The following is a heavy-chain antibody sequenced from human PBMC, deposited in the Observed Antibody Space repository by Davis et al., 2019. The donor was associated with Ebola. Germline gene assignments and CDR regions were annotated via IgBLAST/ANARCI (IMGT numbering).Heavy chain of an antibody. CDR3: ARGPDCTGGVCYVDY. Sequence: GESLKISCAASGFTFSSYSMNWVRQAPGKGLEWVSSISSSSSYIYYADSVKGRFTISRDNAKNSLYLQMNSLGAEDTAVYYCARGPDCTGGVCYVDYWGQGTLVTVSS. D-gene: IGHD2-8*02. J-gene: IGHJ4*02. V-gene: IGHV3-21*01. CDR1: GFTFSSYS. CDR2: ISSSSSYI.